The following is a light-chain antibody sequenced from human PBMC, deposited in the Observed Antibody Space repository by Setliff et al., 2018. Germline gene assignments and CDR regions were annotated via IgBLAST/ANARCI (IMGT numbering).Light chain of an antibody. J-gene: IGKJ1*01. Sequence: EIVTTQSPLSLPVTPGEPASISCRSSQSLLHSNGYTYLDWYLQKPGQSPQLLIYLVSNRAPGVPDRFSGSGSGRDFTLKISRVEAEDVGVYYCMQALQTPTFGQGTKVDIK. V-gene: IGKV2-28*01. CDR1: QSLLHSNGYTY. CDR3: MQALQTPT. CDR2: LVS.